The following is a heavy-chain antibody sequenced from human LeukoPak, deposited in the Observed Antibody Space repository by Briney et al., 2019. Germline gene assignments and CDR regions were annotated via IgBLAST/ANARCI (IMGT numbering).Heavy chain of an antibody. Sequence: SETLSLTCAVYGGSFSGYYWSWIRQPPGKGLEWIGEINHSGSTNYNPSLKSRVTISVDTSKIQFSLKLSSVTAADTAVYYCARGLRYYYDSSGYSTRYYYYYYMDVWGKGTTVTVSS. D-gene: IGHD3-22*01. V-gene: IGHV4-34*01. J-gene: IGHJ6*03. CDR3: ARGLRYYYDSSGYSTRYYYYYYMDV. CDR2: INHSGST. CDR1: GGSFSGYY.